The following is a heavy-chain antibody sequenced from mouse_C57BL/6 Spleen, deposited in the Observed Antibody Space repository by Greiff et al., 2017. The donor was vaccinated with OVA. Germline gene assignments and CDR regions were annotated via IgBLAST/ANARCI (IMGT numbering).Heavy chain of an antibody. CDR3: ARGGSSPGYFDV. CDR2: INPGSGGT. CDR1: GYAFTNYL. D-gene: IGHD1-1*01. V-gene: IGHV1-54*01. Sequence: VQLQQSGAELVRPGTSVKVSCKASGYAFTNYLIEWVKQRPGQGLEWIGVINPGSGGTNYNEKFKGKATLTADKSSSTAYMQLSSLTSEDSAVYFCARGGSSPGYFDVWGTGTTVTVSS. J-gene: IGHJ1*03.